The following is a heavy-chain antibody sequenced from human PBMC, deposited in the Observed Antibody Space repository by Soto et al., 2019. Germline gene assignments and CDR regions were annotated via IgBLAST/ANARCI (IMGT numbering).Heavy chain of an antibody. V-gene: IGHV1-2*06. CDR1: GYRFTNYY. Sequence: ASVKVSCKASGYRFTNYYIHWVRQAPGQGLEWMGRMNLDTGGTTYAQKSQGRVTMTRDTSTSTAYMELRSLRSDDTAVYYCARVGGSYYFDYWSQGTLVTVS. CDR2: MNLDTGGT. J-gene: IGHJ4*02. CDR3: ARVGGSYYFDY. D-gene: IGHD1-26*01.